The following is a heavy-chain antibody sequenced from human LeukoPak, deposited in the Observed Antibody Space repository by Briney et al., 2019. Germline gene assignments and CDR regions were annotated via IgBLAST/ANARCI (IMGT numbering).Heavy chain of an antibody. CDR3: AKGDTYYYDSSGLY. V-gene: IGHV3-23*01. D-gene: IGHD3-22*01. CDR2: LSGSGSST. Sequence: GGSLRLSCAASGFTFSSYSMNWVRQAPGKGLEWVSALSGSGSSTFYADSAKGRFTISRDNSKNTLYLQMNSLRAEDTAVYYCAKGDTYYYDSSGLYWGQGTLVTVSS. J-gene: IGHJ4*02. CDR1: GFTFSSYS.